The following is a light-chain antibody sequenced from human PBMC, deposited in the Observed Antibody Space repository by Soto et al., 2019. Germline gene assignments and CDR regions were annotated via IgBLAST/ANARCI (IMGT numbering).Light chain of an antibody. CDR1: SSDVGSYNL. J-gene: IGLJ3*02. V-gene: IGLV2-23*02. CDR2: EVS. CDR3: CSYAGSSTFEPKV. Sequence: QSVLTQPASVSGSPGQSITISCTGTSSDVGSYNLVSWYQQHPGKAPKLMIYEVSKRPSGVSNRFSGSKSGNTASLTISGLQAEDEADYYCCSYAGSSTFEPKVFGGGTKLTVL.